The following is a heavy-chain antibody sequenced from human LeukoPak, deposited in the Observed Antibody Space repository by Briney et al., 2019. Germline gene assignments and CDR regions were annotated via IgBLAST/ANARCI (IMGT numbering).Heavy chain of an antibody. CDR1: GGTFSSYA. J-gene: IGHJ5*02. D-gene: IGHD3-3*01. CDR3: ARFNVLRFLEWSAGGWFDP. V-gene: IGHV1-69*05. Sequence: SVKVSCKASGGTFSSYAISWVRQAPGQGLEWMGGIIPIFGTANYAQKFQGRVTITTDESTSTAYMELSSLRSEDTAVYYCARFNVLRFLEWSAGGWFDPWGQGTLVTVSS. CDR2: IIPIFGTA.